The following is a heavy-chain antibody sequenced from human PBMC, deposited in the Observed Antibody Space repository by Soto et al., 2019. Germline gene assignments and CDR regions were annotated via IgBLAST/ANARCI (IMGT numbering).Heavy chain of an antibody. D-gene: IGHD6-19*01. V-gene: IGHV3-48*01. J-gene: IGHJ4*02. CDR1: GFTFSSYS. CDR2: ISSSSSTI. CDR3: ARDGVVWSSGWQPYFDY. Sequence: EVQLVESGGGLVQPGGSLRLSCAASGFTFSSYSMNWVRQAPGKGLEWVSYISSSSSTIYYADSVKGRFTISRDNAKNSLYLQMNSLRAEDTAVYYCARDGVVWSSGWQPYFDYWGQGTLVTVSS.